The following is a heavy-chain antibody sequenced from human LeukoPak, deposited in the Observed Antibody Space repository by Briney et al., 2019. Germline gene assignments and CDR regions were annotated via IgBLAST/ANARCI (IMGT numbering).Heavy chain of an antibody. J-gene: IGHJ4*02. D-gene: IGHD6-13*01. CDR1: GYTFTGYY. V-gene: IGHV1-2*02. CDR2: INPNSGGT. CDR3: ARVSSNWVRDLNY. Sequence: GASVKVSCTASGYTFTGYYMHWVRQAPGQGLEWMGWINPNSGGTNYAQKFQGRVTMTRDTSISTAYMELSRLRSDDTAVYYCARVSSNWVRDLNYWGQGTLVTVSS.